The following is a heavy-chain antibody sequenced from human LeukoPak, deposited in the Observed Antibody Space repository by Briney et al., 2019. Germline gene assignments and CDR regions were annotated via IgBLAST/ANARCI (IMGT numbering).Heavy chain of an antibody. Sequence: GASVKVSCKASGGTFSSYAISWVRQAPGQGLEWIGGIIPIFGTANYAQKFQGRVTITTDESTSTAYMELSSLRSEDTAVYYCARDLRADYGDYYFDYWGQGTLVTVSS. J-gene: IGHJ4*02. V-gene: IGHV1-69*05. D-gene: IGHD4/OR15-4a*01. CDR3: ARDLRADYGDYYFDY. CDR2: IIPIFGTA. CDR1: GGTFSSYA.